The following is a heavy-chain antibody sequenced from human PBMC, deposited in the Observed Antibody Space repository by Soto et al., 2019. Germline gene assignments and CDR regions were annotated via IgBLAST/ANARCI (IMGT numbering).Heavy chain of an antibody. CDR2: VDPSDSYN. CDR1: GYSFTNYW. Sequence: VESLKISCNGSGYSFTNYWITWVRQTPCKGLEWMGRVDPSDSYNNYSPSFEGHVTISADKSISTAHLQWSSLKASDTAMYYCARRARDGDYLSWYFDYWGQGTLVTVSS. CDR3: ARRARDGDYLSWYFDY. J-gene: IGHJ4*02. D-gene: IGHD4-17*01. V-gene: IGHV5-10-1*01.